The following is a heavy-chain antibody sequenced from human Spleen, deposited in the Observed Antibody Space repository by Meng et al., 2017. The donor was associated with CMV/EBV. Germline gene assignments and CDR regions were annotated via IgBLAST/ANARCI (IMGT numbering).Heavy chain of an antibody. CDR3: ARDKWYSSNGGVYYYGMDV. V-gene: IGHV3-48*04. J-gene: IGHJ6*02. CDR2: ISSSSSTI. D-gene: IGHD6-13*01. Sequence: GGSLRLSCAASGFTFSSYAMSWVRQAPGKGLEWVSYISSSSSTIYYADSVKGRFTISRDNAKNSLYLQMNSLRAEDTAVYYCARDKWYSSNGGVYYYGMDVWGQGTTVTVSS. CDR1: GFTFSSYA.